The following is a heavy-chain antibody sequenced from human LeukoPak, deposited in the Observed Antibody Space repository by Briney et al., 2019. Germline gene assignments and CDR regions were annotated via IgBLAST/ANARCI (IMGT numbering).Heavy chain of an antibody. V-gene: IGHV3-30*18. CDR3: AKSLIYSGFELYSFDY. Sequence: GGSLRLSCAASGFTFGRYGMHWVRQAPGKGLEWVTVISYDGSNKYYADSVKGRFTISRDNSKNTLYLQMNSLRAEDTAVYYCAKSLIYSGFELYSFDYWGQGTLVTVSS. J-gene: IGHJ4*02. CDR2: ISYDGSNK. D-gene: IGHD5-12*01. CDR1: GFTFGRYG.